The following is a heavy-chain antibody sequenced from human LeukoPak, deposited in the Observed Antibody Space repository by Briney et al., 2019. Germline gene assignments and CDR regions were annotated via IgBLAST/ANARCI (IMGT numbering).Heavy chain of an antibody. J-gene: IGHJ4*02. Sequence: SETLSLTCTVSGVSISGYYWSWIRQPAGKGLEWIGRIHTSGGTNYNPSLKSRVTMSEDTSKNQFSLKLSSVTAADTAVYYCARGDDSSGQGYWGQGTLVTVSS. CDR2: IHTSGGT. CDR1: GVSISGYY. CDR3: ARGDDSSGQGY. D-gene: IGHD3-22*01. V-gene: IGHV4-4*07.